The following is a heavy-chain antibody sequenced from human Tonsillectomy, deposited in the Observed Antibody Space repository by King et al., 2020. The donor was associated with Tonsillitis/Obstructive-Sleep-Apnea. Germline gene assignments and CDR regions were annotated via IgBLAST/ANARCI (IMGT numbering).Heavy chain of an antibody. V-gene: IGHV5-10-1*01. D-gene: IGHD6-19*01. Sequence: VQLVQSGAEVKKPGESLRISCKGSGYSFTSYWINWVRQIPGKGLDGRGRMDPSDSDTNYSPSFQGPVTISADKSISTAYLQWSSLKASDTAMYYCARISVAGTCFDYWGQGTLVTVSS. J-gene: IGHJ4*02. CDR3: ARISVAGTCFDY. CDR2: MDPSDSDT. CDR1: GYSFTSYW.